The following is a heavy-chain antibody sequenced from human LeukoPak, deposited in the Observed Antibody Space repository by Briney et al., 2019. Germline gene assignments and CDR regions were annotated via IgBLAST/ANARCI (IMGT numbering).Heavy chain of an antibody. V-gene: IGHV4-59*08. CDR1: GASTSSRY. Sequence: SETLSLTCIISGASTSSRYWSWIRQPPGRALEWIGHIYNGVNTKYNPSLTSRVNISVDTPKNQFSLKLTSLTAADPAIYYCAQTTGWPGFDFWGPGALVTVSS. CDR3: AQTTGWPGFDF. J-gene: IGHJ4*02. CDR2: IYNGVNT. D-gene: IGHD6-19*01.